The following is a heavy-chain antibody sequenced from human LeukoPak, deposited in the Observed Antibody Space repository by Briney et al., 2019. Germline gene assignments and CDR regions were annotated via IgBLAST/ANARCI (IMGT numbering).Heavy chain of an antibody. CDR3: AKLYSSSWSFDY. Sequence: PGGSLRLSCAASGFTFSSYCMHWVRQAPGKGLEWVAFIRYDGSNKYYADSVKGRFTISRDNSKNTLYLKMNSLRAEDTAVYYCAKLYSSSWSFDYWGQGTLVTVSS. CDR1: GFTFSSYC. CDR2: IRYDGSNK. D-gene: IGHD6-13*01. J-gene: IGHJ4*02. V-gene: IGHV3-30*02.